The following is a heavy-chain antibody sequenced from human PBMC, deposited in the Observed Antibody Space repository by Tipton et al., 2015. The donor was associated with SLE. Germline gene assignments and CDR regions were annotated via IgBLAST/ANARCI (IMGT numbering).Heavy chain of an antibody. D-gene: IGHD4-23*01. V-gene: IGHV4-59*12. Sequence: TLSLTCTVSGASISDYYWAWNRQSPAKGLEWIGYIDYSGSVNYDPSLKSRVTISLHTSKNQFSLRLSSVTAADTAVYFCARDLDGGNSGPFFDFWGQGTLVTVSS. CDR1: GASISDYY. CDR2: IDYSGSV. CDR3: ARDLDGGNSGPFFDF. J-gene: IGHJ4*02.